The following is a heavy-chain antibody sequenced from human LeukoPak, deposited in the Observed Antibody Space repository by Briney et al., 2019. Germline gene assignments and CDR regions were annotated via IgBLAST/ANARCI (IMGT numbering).Heavy chain of an antibody. Sequence: PSETLSLTCTVSGGSISSSSYYWGWIRQPPGKGLEWIGSIYYSGSTYYNPSLKSRVTISVDTSKNQFSLKLSSVTAADTAVYYCASQTGYYDSSGYSDYWGQGTLVTVSS. V-gene: IGHV4-39*01. CDR1: GGSISSSSYY. CDR3: ASQTGYYDSSGYSDY. CDR2: IYYSGST. D-gene: IGHD3-22*01. J-gene: IGHJ4*02.